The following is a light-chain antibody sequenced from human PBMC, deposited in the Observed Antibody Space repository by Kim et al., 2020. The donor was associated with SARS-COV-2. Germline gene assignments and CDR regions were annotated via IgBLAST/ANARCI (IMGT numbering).Light chain of an antibody. CDR3: QQSYSTPPT. CDR2: AAS. V-gene: IGKV1-39*01. CDR1: QTVSTY. J-gene: IGKJ4*01. Sequence: ASVGDRVTITCRASQTVSTYLNWYQQKPGKAPKLLIYAASSLQSGVPSRFSGSGSGTDFTLTISSLQPEDFATYYCQQSYSTPPTFGGGTKVDIK.